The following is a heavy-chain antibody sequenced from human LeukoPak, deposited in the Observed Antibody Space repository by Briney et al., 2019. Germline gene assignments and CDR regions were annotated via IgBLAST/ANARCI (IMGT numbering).Heavy chain of an antibody. V-gene: IGHV1-69*13. J-gene: IGHJ4*02. Sequence: GASVKVSCKASGGTFSSYAISWVRQAPGQGLEWMGGIIPIFGTANYAQKFQGRVTITADESTSTAYMELSSLRSEDTAVYYCARTYDYGGNSGGYFDYWGQGTLVTVSS. CDR1: GGTFSSYA. D-gene: IGHD4-23*01. CDR3: ARTYDYGGNSGGYFDY. CDR2: IIPIFGTA.